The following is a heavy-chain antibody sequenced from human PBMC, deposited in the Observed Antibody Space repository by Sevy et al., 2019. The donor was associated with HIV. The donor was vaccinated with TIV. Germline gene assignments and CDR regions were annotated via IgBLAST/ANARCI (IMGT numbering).Heavy chain of an antibody. J-gene: IGHJ4*02. CDR3: ARAVEMATITRYYFDY. Sequence: ASVKVSCKASGYTFTSYDISWVRQAPGQGLEWMGWISDYNGITNYAQKFQARVTMTTDTSTSTAYMELRSLRSDATAVYYCARAVEMATITRYYFDYWGQGTLVTVSS. D-gene: IGHD5-12*01. CDR2: ISDYNGIT. CDR1: GYTFTSYD. V-gene: IGHV1-18*01.